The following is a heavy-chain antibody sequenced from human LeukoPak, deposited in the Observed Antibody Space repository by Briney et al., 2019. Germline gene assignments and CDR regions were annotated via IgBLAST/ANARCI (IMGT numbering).Heavy chain of an antibody. J-gene: IGHJ3*01. CDR3: ATGLPDYDILIGAFDV. CDR1: GYTFTSYY. CDR2: VDPEDGEA. Sequence: ASVKVSCKASGYTFTSYYMHWVRQTPAKGLEWMGGVDPEDGEAIFAQKFLGRVTLTEDTSTDTAYMEVSSLRSEDTAVYYCATGLPDYDILIGAFDVWGQGTMVTVSS. V-gene: IGHV1-24*01. D-gene: IGHD3-9*01.